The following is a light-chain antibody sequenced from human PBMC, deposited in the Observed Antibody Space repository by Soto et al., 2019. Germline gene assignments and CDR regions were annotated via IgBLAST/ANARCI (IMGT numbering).Light chain of an antibody. V-gene: IGKV1-5*03. J-gene: IGKJ1*01. Sequence: DIQMTQSPSTLSASVGDSVTITCRASQSISSWLAWYQQKPGTAPKLLIYKASNLESGVPSRFSGIASGTEFTLTISRLQPDDFAPYSGQQYSGPSPWTLGRGTRVEIK. CDR3: QQYSGPSPWT. CDR2: KAS. CDR1: QSISSW.